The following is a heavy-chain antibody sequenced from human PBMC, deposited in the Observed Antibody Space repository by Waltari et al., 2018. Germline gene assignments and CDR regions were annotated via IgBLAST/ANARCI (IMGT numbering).Heavy chain of an antibody. CDR3: AKGNIVVVTAEYFDY. D-gene: IGHD2-21*02. V-gene: IGHV3-23*04. Sequence: EVQLVESGGGLVQPGGSLRLSCAASGFTFSSYAMSWVRQAPGKGREWVSAISGSGGSTYYADSVKGRFTIARDNSKNTLYLKMNSLRAEDTAVYYCAKGNIVVVTAEYFDYWGQGTLVTVSS. J-gene: IGHJ4*02. CDR1: GFTFSSYA. CDR2: ISGSGGST.